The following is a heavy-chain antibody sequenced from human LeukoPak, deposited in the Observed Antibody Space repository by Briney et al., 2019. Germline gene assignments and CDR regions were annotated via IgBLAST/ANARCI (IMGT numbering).Heavy chain of an antibody. J-gene: IGHJ4*02. CDR1: GGTFSSYA. D-gene: IGHD1-26*01. Sequence: SVKVSCKASGGTFSSYAISWVRQAPGQGLEWMGGIIPIFGTANYAQKFQGRVTITADKSTSTAYMELSSLRSEDTVVYYCARGVLRVGATYYFDYWGQGTLVTVSS. CDR2: IIPIFGTA. CDR3: ARGVLRVGATYYFDY. V-gene: IGHV1-69*06.